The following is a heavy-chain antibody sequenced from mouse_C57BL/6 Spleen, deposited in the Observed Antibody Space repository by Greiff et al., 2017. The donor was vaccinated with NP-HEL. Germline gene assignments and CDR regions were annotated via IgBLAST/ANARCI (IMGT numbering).Heavy chain of an antibody. CDR3: ARELRSYFDY. CDR2: IDPSDSYT. V-gene: IGHV1-69*01. D-gene: IGHD1-1*01. J-gene: IGHJ2*01. CDR1: GYTFTSYW. Sequence: QVQLQQPGAELVMPGASVKLSCKASGYTFTSYWMHWVKQRPGQGLEWIGEIDPSDSYTNYNQKFKGKSTLTVDISSSTAYMQLSSLTSEDSAVYYCARELRSYFDYWGQGTTLTVSS.